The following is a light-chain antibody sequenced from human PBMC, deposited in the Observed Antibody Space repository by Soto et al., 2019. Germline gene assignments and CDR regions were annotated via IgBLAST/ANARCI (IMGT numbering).Light chain of an antibody. CDR3: SSFGSSSTFV. Sequence: QSALTQPPSASGSPGQSITISCTGTSSDVGGYNSVCWYQQHPGKAPKLMIYEVSKRPSGVPDRFSGSKSGNTASLTISGLQAEDEADYYCSSFGSSSTFVFGAGTKLTVL. J-gene: IGLJ2*01. CDR2: EVS. V-gene: IGLV2-14*01. CDR1: SSDVGGYNS.